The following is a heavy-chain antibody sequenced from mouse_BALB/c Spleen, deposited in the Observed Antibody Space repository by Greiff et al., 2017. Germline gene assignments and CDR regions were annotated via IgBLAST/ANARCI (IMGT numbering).Heavy chain of an antibody. CDR3: TRDYGSSYGFAY. CDR1: GFTFSSYT. V-gene: IGHV5-6-4*01. Sequence: EVKVVESGGGLVKPGGSLKLSCAASGFTFSSYTMSWVRQTPEKRLEWVATISSGGSYTYYPDSVKGRFTISRDNAKNTLYLQMSSLKSEDTAMYYCTRDYGSSYGFAYWGQGTLVTVSA. CDR2: ISSGGSYT. J-gene: IGHJ3*01. D-gene: IGHD1-1*01.